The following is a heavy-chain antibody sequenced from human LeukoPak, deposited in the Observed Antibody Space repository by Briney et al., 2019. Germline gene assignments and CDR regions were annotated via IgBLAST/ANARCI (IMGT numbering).Heavy chain of an antibody. J-gene: IGHJ5*02. D-gene: IGHD3-10*01. CDR2: IYYSGST. CDR1: GGSISSSNW. CDR3: ARQKVLWFGEFAWFDP. V-gene: IGHV4-4*02. Sequence: SGTLSLTCAVSGGSISSSNWWSWVRQPPGKGLEWIGYIYYSGSTNYNPSLKSRVTISVDTSKNQFSLKLSSVTAADTAVYYCARQKVLWFGEFAWFDPWGQGTLVTVSS.